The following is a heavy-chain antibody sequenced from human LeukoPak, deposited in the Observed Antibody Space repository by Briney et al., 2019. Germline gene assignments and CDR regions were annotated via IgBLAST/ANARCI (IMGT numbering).Heavy chain of an antibody. Sequence: SETLSFTCAVSGGSISSGGYSWSWIRQPPGKGLEWIGYIYYSGSTYYNPSLKSRVTISVDTSKNQFSLKLSSVTAADTAVYYCARVVNYYDSSGYYYVYYYYYYMDVWGKGTTVTVSS. CDR3: ARVVNYYDSSGYYYVYYYYYYMDV. D-gene: IGHD3-22*01. J-gene: IGHJ6*03. V-gene: IGHV4-30-4*07. CDR1: GGSISSGGYS. CDR2: IYYSGST.